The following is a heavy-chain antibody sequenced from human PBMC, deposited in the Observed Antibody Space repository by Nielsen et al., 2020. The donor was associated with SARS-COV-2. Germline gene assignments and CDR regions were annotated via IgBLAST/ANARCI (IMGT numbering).Heavy chain of an antibody. V-gene: IGHV4-61*01. CDR1: GCSIRSDPHY. CDR3: AREVRLGHYWFFDI. CDR2: IYYSGNA. Sequence: SDTLSLPFTVSGCSIRSDPHYWCWIRQPPGKGLEWISSIYYSGNANYNPSLKSRVTSSLDTPRHQFSLGLGSVTAAETAVYYCAREVRLGHYWFFDIWGRGTLVTVTS. J-gene: IGHJ2*01. D-gene: IGHD2/OR15-2a*01.